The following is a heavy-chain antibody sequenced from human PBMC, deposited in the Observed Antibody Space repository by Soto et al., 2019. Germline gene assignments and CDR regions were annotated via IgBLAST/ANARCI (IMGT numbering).Heavy chain of an antibody. CDR1: GGSISSYY. CDR3: ARGRAQSVVTAYYFDY. J-gene: IGHJ4*02. V-gene: IGHV4-59*01. Sequence: PSETLSLTCTVSGGSISSYYWSWIRQPPGKGLEWIGYIYYSGSTNYNPSLKSRVTISVDTSKNQFSLKLSSVTAADTAVYYCARGRAQSVVTAYYFDYWGQGTLVTSPQ. CDR2: IYYSGST. D-gene: IGHD2-15*01.